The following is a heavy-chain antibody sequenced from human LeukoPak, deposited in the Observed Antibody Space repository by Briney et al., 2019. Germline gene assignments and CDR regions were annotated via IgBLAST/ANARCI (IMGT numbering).Heavy chain of an antibody. J-gene: IGHJ2*01. CDR2: IYTCGST. D-gene: IGHD2-21*02. Sequence: SETLSLTCTGSGGSISSYYWSWIRQRAGKGLEWIGRIYTCGSTNYNPSLRTRDPMSGDTSRNQFPLKLSSVTTADTAVYYCARHTAGYWYFDLWGRGNLVTVSA. CDR1: GGSISSYY. CDR3: ARHTAGYWYFDL. V-gene: IGHV4-4*07.